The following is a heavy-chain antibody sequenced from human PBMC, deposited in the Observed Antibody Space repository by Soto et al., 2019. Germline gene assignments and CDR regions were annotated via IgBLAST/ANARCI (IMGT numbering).Heavy chain of an antibody. J-gene: IGHJ4*02. V-gene: IGHV3-30*18. CDR2: ISYDGSNK. CDR3: AKSGTLYDSSGSTY. CDR1: GFTFSSYG. Sequence: QVQLVESGGGVVQPGRSLRLSCAASGFTFSSYGMHWVRQAPGKGLELVAVISYDGSNKYYADSVKGRFTISRDNSKNTLYLQMNSLRAEDTAVYYCAKSGTLYDSSGSTYWGQGTLVTVS. D-gene: IGHD3-22*01.